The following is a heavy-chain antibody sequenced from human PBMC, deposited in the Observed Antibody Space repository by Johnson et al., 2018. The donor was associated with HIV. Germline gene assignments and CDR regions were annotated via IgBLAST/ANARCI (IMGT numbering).Heavy chain of an antibody. J-gene: IGHJ3*02. CDR2: ISYNGRNK. CDR3: ARATRITIFGVVIRHDAFDI. V-gene: IGHV3-30*03. Sequence: QVQLVESGGGVVQPGRSLRLSCAASGFTFSNYDMHWVRQAPGKGLEWVAVISYNGRNKHSADSLKCRFTISRDNPKNTLYLQMNSLRVEDTALYYCARATRITIFGVVIRHDAFDIWGQGTMVTVSS. CDR1: GFTFSNYD. D-gene: IGHD3-3*01.